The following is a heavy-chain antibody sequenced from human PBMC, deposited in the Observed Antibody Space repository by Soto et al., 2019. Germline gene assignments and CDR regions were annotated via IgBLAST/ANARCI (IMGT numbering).Heavy chain of an antibody. CDR1: GGTFSSYA. CDR3: ARAPSIVGAAHFGY. Sequence: ASVKVSCKASGGTFSSYAISWVRQAPGQGLEWMGGIIPIFGTANYAQKFQGRVTITADESTSTAYMELSSLRSEDTAVYYCARAPSIVGAAHFGYWGQGTLVTVSS. V-gene: IGHV1-69*13. J-gene: IGHJ4*02. CDR2: IIPIFGTA. D-gene: IGHD1-26*01.